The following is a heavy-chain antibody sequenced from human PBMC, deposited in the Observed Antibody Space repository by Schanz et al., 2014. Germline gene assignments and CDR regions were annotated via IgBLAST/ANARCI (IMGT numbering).Heavy chain of an antibody. J-gene: IGHJ4*02. CDR1: GFTFSSHW. D-gene: IGHD3-22*01. CDR2: INSVGSNT. Sequence: EVQLLESGGGLIQPGGSLRLSCAAPGFTFSSHWMHWVRQDPGKGLVWVARINSVGSNTDYADSVTGRFTISRDNAKNTLYLQMNSLETEDTAVYYCARPPHDSSGYYPFDYWGQGTLVNVSS. CDR3: ARPPHDSSGYYPFDY. V-gene: IGHV3-74*02.